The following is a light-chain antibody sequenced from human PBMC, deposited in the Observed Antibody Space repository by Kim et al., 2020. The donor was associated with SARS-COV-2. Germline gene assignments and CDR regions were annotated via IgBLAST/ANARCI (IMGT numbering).Light chain of an antibody. Sequence: DIQMTQSPSSLSASVGDRVTITCQASQDISKYLNWYQQKPGKAPKVLIYDASNLETGVPSRFSGSGSGTTFTLTISSLQPEDFATYYGQHYENLPLTFGGGTKVDIK. CDR3: QHYENLPLT. V-gene: IGKV1-33*01. CDR2: DAS. CDR1: QDISKY. J-gene: IGKJ4*01.